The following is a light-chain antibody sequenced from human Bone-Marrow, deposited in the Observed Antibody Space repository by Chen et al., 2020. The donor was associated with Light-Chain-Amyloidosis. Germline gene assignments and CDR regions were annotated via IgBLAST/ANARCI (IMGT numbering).Light chain of an antibody. Sequence: EIVLTQSPGTLSLSPGEGANLACRASQTISSNYLTWYQQKLGQAPRLLIYGSSSRATGIPDRFTGSGSGTDFTLTINRLEPEDFAMYYFQQYGTSPLTFGGGTKVEIK. V-gene: IGKV3-20*01. J-gene: IGKJ4*01. CDR1: QTISSNY. CDR3: QQYGTSPLT. CDR2: GSS.